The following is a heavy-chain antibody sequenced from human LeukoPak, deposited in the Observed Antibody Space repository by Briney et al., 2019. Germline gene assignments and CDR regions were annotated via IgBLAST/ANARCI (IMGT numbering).Heavy chain of an antibody. CDR2: IYSGGRT. Sequence: PGGSLRLSCAASGFTFDDYAMHWVRQAPGKGLEWVSVIYSGGRTYYADSVKGRFTISRDNSKNTLYLQMNRLRAEDTAVYYCARAGPSSSWHQFDYWGQGTLFTVSS. V-gene: IGHV3-66*01. D-gene: IGHD6-13*01. CDR1: GFTFDDYA. CDR3: ARAGPSSSWHQFDY. J-gene: IGHJ4*02.